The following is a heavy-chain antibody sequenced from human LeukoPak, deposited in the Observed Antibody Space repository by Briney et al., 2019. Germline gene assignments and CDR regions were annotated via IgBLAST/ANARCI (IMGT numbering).Heavy chain of an antibody. CDR1: GFTFSSYA. D-gene: IGHD3-10*02. Sequence: GGSLRLSCAASGFTFSSYAMSWVRQAPGKGLEWVSAISGSGGSTYYADSVKGRFTISRDNAKNSLYLQMNSLSGEDTAVYFCARGTMFPYYFDYWGQGTLVTVSS. J-gene: IGHJ4*02. CDR2: ISGSGGST. CDR3: ARGTMFPYYFDY. V-gene: IGHV3-23*01.